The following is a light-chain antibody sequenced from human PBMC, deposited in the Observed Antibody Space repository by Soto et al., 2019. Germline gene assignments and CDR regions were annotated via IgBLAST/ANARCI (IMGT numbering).Light chain of an antibody. J-gene: IGKJ4*01. V-gene: IGKV1-9*01. CDR1: QGISSY. CDR2: AAS. Sequence: DIQLTQSPSFLSASVGDRVTITCSASQGISSYLAWYQQKTGKAPKLLIYAASTLQSGVTSRFSGSGSGTEFNLTISSPQPEDFATYYGQQHNSYTVTFGGGTKVEIK. CDR3: QQHNSYTVT.